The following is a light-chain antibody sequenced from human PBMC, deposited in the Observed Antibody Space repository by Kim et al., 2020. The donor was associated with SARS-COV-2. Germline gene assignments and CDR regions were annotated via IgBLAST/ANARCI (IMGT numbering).Light chain of an antibody. CDR3: YAWDSSTEV. Sequence: SYELTQPPSVSVSPGQTASITCSGDTLADKYAYWYQQKSGQSPVLVIYQHSKRPSGIPQRFSGSSSGTTATLTISPAQAEDEADYYCYAWDSSTEVIGG. CDR2: QHS. CDR1: TLADKY. J-gene: IGLJ3*02. V-gene: IGLV3-1*01.